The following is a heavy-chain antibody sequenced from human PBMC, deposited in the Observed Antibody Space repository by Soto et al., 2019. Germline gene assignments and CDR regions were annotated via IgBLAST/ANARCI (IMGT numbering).Heavy chain of an antibody. J-gene: IGHJ4*02. CDR2: ISGSGGST. CDR1: GFTFSSYA. D-gene: IGHD1-20*01. CDR3: AKDNRADSVGNCNDVGYFDY. Sequence: GGSRRLSGAASGFTFSSYAMNWVRPALGKGLEWVSAISGSGGSTYYADSVNGRFTIARDNSKNRLYLQMDSLRAEDTSVYYGAKDNRADSVGNCNDVGYFDYWGQGTLVTVSS. V-gene: IGHV3-23*01.